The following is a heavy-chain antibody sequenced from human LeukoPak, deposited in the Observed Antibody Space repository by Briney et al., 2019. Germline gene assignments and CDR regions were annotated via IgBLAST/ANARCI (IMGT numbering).Heavy chain of an antibody. J-gene: IGHJ4*02. V-gene: IGHV3-23*01. CDR1: GFTFSSYG. CDR2: ISGSGGST. D-gene: IGHD3-22*01. Sequence: GGSLRLSCAASGFTFSSYGMSWVRQAPGKGLEWVSAISGSGGSTYYADSVKGRFTISRDNSKNTLYLQMNSLGAEDTAVYHCYSSGYYYEGALDYWGQGTLVTVSS. CDR3: YSSGYYYEGALDY.